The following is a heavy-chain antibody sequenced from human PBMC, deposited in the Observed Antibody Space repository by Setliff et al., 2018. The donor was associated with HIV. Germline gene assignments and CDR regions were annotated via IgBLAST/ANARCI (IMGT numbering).Heavy chain of an antibody. V-gene: IGHV3-23*01. CDR3: ARQAHPRGYYGSAGLFDY. CDR1: GFTFTTYP. D-gene: IGHD4-17*01. J-gene: IGHJ4*02. Sequence: GGSLRLSCVASGFTFTTYPMSWARQAPGKGLEWVSAISGDGGDTAYADSLKGRFTTSRDTSKNTLHLHMNSLRAEDTAVYYCARQAHPRGYYGSAGLFDYWGQGTPVTVSS. CDR2: ISGDGGDT.